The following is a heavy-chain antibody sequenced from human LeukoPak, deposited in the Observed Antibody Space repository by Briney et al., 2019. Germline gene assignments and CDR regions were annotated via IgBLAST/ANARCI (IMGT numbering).Heavy chain of an antibody. J-gene: IGHJ4*02. CDR3: AKDQDYGGNSGYFDY. CDR2: ISYDGSNK. CDR1: GFTFSNYG. D-gene: IGHD4-23*01. Sequence: GGSLRLSCAASGFTFSNYGMHWVRQAPGKGLEWVAVISYDGSNKYYADSVKGRFTISRDNSENSLYLQMNSLTTEDTALYYCAKDQDYGGNSGYFDYWGQGTLVTVSS. V-gene: IGHV3-30*18.